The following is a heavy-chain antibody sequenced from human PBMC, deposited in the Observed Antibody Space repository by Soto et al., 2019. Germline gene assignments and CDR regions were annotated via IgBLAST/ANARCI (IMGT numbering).Heavy chain of an antibody. CDR2: IKNRADGGTT. CDR3: TTDPGDYEDF. D-gene: IGHD4-17*01. Sequence: EVQLVETGGDLVKPGGWLRLSCAVSGITFPNAWMSWVRQAPGKGLEWVGRIKNRADGGTTDYAAPVRGRFTISRDDSKNTLFLQMNSLGAEDTAIYYCTTDPGDYEDFWGQGTLVTVSS. J-gene: IGHJ1*01. V-gene: IGHV3-15*01. CDR1: GITFPNAW.